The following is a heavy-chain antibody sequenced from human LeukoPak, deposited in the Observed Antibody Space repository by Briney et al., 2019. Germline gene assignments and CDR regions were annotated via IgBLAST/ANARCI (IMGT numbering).Heavy chain of an antibody. CDR2: INPNSGGT. CDR3: ARVLLRTVVTPPFAY. Sequence: APVKVSCKASGYTFTRYHMHWVRQAPGQGLEWMGWINPNSGGTNYAQKFQGRVTMTRDTSISTAYMELSRLRSDDTAVYYCARVLLRTVVTPPFAYWGQGTLVTVSS. CDR1: GYTFTRYH. J-gene: IGHJ4*02. V-gene: IGHV1-2*02. D-gene: IGHD4-23*01.